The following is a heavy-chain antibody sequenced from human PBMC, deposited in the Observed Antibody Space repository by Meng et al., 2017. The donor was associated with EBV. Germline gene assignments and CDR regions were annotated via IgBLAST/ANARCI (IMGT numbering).Heavy chain of an antibody. Sequence: SGCGVQQPGASVKVLCKAAGYTFPSYGSSWVRQAPGQGLEWMGWISAYNGNTNYAQKLQGRVTMTTDTSTSTAYMELRSLRSDDTAVYYCARVRTFGGVIPPDYWGQGTLVTVSS. CDR3: ARVRTFGGVIPPDY. V-gene: IGHV1-18*01. D-gene: IGHD3-16*02. J-gene: IGHJ4*02. CDR1: GYTFPSYG. CDR2: ISAYNGNT.